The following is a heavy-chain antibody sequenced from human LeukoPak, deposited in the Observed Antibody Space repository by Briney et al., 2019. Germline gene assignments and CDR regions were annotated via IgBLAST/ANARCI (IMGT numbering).Heavy chain of an antibody. Sequence: GGSLRLSCAASGFTFSSYEMNWVRQAPGKGLEWVSSISSSGSTIYYADSVKGRFTISRDNSKNTLYLQMNSLRAEDTAVYYCAKIMALYCRGGSGNEIDYWGQGTLVTVSS. D-gene: IGHD2-15*01. V-gene: IGHV3-48*03. CDR1: GFTFSSYE. CDR3: AKIMALYCRGGSGNEIDY. J-gene: IGHJ4*02. CDR2: ISSSGSTI.